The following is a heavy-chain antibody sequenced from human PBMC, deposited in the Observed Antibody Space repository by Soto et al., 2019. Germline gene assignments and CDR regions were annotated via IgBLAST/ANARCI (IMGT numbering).Heavy chain of an antibody. V-gene: IGHV1-8*01. CDR3: AANAGYGDSYYYYYGMDV. J-gene: IGHJ6*02. CDR2: MNPNSGNT. D-gene: IGHD4-17*01. Sequence: GASVKVSCKASGYTFTSYDINWVRQATGQGLEWMGWMNPNSGNTGYAQKFQGRVTMTRNTSISTAYMELSSLRSEDTAVYYCAANAGYGDSYYYYYGMDVWGQGTTVTVSS. CDR1: GYTFTSYD.